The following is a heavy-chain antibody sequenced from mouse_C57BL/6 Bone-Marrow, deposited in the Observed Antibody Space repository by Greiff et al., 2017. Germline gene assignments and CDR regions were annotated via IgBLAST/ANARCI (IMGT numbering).Heavy chain of an antibody. V-gene: IGHV1-50*01. Sequence: QVQLQQPGAELVKPGASVKLSCKASGYTFTSYWMQWVKQRPGQGLEWIGEIDPSDSYTNYNQKFKGKATLTVDTSSSTAYMQLSSLTSEDSAVYYCARWASGLIYYGPPYAMDYWGQGTSVTVSS. CDR1: GYTFTSYW. J-gene: IGHJ4*01. CDR2: IDPSDSYT. CDR3: ARWASGLIYYGPPYAMDY. D-gene: IGHD2-1*01.